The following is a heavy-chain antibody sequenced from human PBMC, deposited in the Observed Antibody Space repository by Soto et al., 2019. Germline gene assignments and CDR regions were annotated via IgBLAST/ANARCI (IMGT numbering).Heavy chain of an antibody. CDR3: ARGYCSGCSCYRH. J-gene: IGHJ1*01. D-gene: IGHD2-15*01. CDR2: IYYSGST. Sequence: PSETLSLTCTVSGGSISSYYWSWIRQPPGKGLEWIGYIYYSGSTNYNPSLKSRVTISVDTSKNQFSLKLSSVTAADTAVYYCARGYCSGCSCYRHWGQGTLFTVSS. V-gene: IGHV4-59*01. CDR1: GGSISSYY.